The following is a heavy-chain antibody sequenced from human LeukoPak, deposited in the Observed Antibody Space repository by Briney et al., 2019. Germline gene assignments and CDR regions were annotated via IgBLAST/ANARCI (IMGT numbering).Heavy chain of an antibody. D-gene: IGHD6-13*01. CDR2: MYHSGST. CDR3: ARLWFSSSWQPYYFDY. Sequence: AETLSLTCAGSGYSISSNYYWGWIRQPPGKGLEGIGSMYHSGSTYYNPSLKSRVTMSLDTSKNQFSLKLSSVTAADTAMYYCARLWFSSSWQPYYFDYWGQGTLVTVSS. CDR1: GYSISSNYY. J-gene: IGHJ4*02. V-gene: IGHV4-38-2*01.